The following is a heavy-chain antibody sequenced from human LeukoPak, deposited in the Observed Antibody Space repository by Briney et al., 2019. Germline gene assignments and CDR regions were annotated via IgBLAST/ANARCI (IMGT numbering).Heavy chain of an antibody. J-gene: IGHJ5*02. CDR1: GFTFSSYA. Sequence: GGSLRLSCAASGFTFSSYAMSWVRQAPGKGLEWVSAISGSGGSTYYADSVKGRFTISRDNSKNTLYLQMTNLRAADTAVYYCAKDLSRAVAADWFDPWDQGSLVTVSP. V-gene: IGHV3-23*01. CDR3: AKDLSRAVAADWFDP. CDR2: ISGSGGST. D-gene: IGHD6-19*01.